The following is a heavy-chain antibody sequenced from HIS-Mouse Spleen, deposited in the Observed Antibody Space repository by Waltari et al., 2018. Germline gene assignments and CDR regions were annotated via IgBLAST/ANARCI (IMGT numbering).Heavy chain of an antibody. CDR1: GYTFTSYG. CDR2: ISAYNGNT. D-gene: IGHD3-3*01. V-gene: IGHV1-18*01. J-gene: IGHJ5*02. Sequence: QVQLVQSGAEVKKPGASVKVSCKPSGYTFTSYGISWVRQAPGQGLEWMGWISAYNGNTNYAQKLQGRVTMTTDTSTSTAYMELRSLRSDDTAVYYCARSESRFLEWLDWFDPWGQGTLVTVSS. CDR3: ARSESRFLEWLDWFDP.